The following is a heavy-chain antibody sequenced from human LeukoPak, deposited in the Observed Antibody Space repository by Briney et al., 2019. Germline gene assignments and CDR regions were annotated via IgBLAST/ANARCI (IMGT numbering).Heavy chain of an antibody. Sequence: SQTLSLTCAISGDSVSSNSAAWNWIRQSPSRGLEWLGRTYYRSKWYNDYAVSVKSRITINPDTSKNQFSLQLNSVTPEDTAVYYCARDHWYYYGSGSSDYYYYGMDVWGKGTTVTVSS. V-gene: IGHV6-1*01. CDR3: ARDHWYYYGSGSSDYYYYGMDV. J-gene: IGHJ6*04. CDR1: GDSVSSNSAA. CDR2: TYYRSKWYN. D-gene: IGHD3-10*01.